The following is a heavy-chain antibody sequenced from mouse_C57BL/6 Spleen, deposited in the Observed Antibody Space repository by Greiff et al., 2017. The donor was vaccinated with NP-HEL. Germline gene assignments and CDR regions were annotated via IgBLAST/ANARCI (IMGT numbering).Heavy chain of an antibody. J-gene: IGHJ2*01. Sequence: VHVKQSGTVLARPGASVKMSCKTSGYTFTSYWMHWVKQRPGQGLEWIGAIYPGNSDTSYNQKFKGKAKLTAVTSASTAYMELSSLTNEDSAVYYCTREDYYYGSSYPFDYWGQGTTLTVSS. V-gene: IGHV1-5*01. CDR1: GYTFTSYW. CDR2: IYPGNSDT. CDR3: TREDYYYGSSYPFDY. D-gene: IGHD1-1*01.